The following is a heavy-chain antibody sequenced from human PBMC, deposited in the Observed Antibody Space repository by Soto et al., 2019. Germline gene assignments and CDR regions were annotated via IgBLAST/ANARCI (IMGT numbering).Heavy chain of an antibody. CDR3: TKGGVRFLEWLGDV. CDR1: GFSFISYA. D-gene: IGHD3-3*01. CDR2: ISDSGGRT. J-gene: IGHJ6*01. Sequence: DVQLLESGGGLVQPGKSLRLSCAASGFSFISYAMSWVRQVPGKRLEWVSSISDSGGRTFYAESVEGRFTISRDDSTSTLFLHRNSLRAEDTAIYYCTKGGVRFLEWLGDVW. V-gene: IGHV3-23*01.